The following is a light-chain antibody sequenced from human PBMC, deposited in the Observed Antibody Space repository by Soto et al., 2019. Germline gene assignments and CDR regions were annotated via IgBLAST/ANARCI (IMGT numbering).Light chain of an antibody. Sequence: QSALTQPASVSGSPGQSITISCTGTSSDVGSYTVVSWYQQHPGKAPKLMIYEVTKRPSGVSNRFSGSKSANTASLTISGLQAEDEADYYCCSYAATGTYVFGPGTKLTVL. J-gene: IGLJ1*01. V-gene: IGLV2-23*02. CDR1: SSDVGSYTV. CDR3: CSYAATGTYV. CDR2: EVT.